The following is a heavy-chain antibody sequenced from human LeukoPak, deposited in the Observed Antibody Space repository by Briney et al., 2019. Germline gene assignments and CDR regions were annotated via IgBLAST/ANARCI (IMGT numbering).Heavy chain of an antibody. Sequence: GEALKISCTGSGYSSTSYWIGWVRQMPEKGLEWMGIIYPGDSDTRYRPSFKGQVTISADKSISTAYLQWSSLKASDTAMYYCARHLSIYSSTDWGQGTLVTVSS. CDR2: IYPGDSDT. CDR1: GYSSTSYW. D-gene: IGHD6-13*01. V-gene: IGHV5-51*01. CDR3: ARHLSIYSSTD. J-gene: IGHJ4*02.